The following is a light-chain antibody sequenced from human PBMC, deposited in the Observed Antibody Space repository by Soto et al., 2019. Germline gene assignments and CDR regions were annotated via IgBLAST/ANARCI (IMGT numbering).Light chain of an antibody. CDR1: SSNIGGNA. CDR2: SNN. J-gene: IGLJ1*01. Sequence: QSVLTQPPSASGTPGQRVTISCSGSSSNIGGNAVNWYQQLPGTTPKLLIYSNNQSPPAVPDRVSGSKSGTSAFLSISGLESEDEADYYCSAWYDSLSGYVFGTGTKVTVL. CDR3: SAWYDSLSGYV. V-gene: IGLV1-44*01.